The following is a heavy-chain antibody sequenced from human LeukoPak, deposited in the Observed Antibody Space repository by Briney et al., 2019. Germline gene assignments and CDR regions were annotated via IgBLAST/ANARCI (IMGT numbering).Heavy chain of an antibody. V-gene: IGHV3-23*01. CDR2: ISGSGGST. CDR3: AKSAYYDSSGFYREYYFDY. Sequence: PGGSLRLSCAASRFTFSNYAMSWVRRAPGKGLEWVSTISGSGGSTYYADSVKGRFTISRDNSKNTLHLQMNSLRAEDTAVYYCAKSAYYDSSGFYREYYFDYWGQGTLVTVSS. D-gene: IGHD3-22*01. J-gene: IGHJ4*02. CDR1: RFTFSNYA.